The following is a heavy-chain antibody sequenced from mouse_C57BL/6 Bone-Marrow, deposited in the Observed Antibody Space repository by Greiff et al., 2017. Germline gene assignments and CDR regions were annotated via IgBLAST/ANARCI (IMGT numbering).Heavy chain of an antibody. V-gene: IGHV14-4*02. D-gene: IGHD1-1*01. CDR2: IDPENGDT. CDR3: NARGDYGSAWFAY. Sequence: VQLKQSGAELVRSGASVKLSCTASGFNIKDYYMHWVKQRPEQGLEWIGWIDPENGDTEYAPKFQGKATMTADTSSNTAYLQLSSLTSEDTAVYYCNARGDYGSAWFAYWGQGTLVTVSA. J-gene: IGHJ3*01. CDR1: GFNIKDYY.